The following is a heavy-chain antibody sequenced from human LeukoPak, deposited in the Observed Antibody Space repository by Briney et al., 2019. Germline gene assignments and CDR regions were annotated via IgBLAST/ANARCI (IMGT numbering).Heavy chain of an antibody. Sequence: PSETLSLTCTVSGGSISSGGYYWSWIRQPPGKGLEWIGYIYHSGSTYYNPSLKSRVTISVDTSKNQFSLKLSSVTAADTAVYYCARESASITMVRGVPGMDVWGQGTTVTVSS. D-gene: IGHD3-10*01. CDR1: GGSISSGGYY. CDR3: ARESASITMVRGVPGMDV. V-gene: IGHV4-30-2*01. J-gene: IGHJ6*02. CDR2: IYHSGST.